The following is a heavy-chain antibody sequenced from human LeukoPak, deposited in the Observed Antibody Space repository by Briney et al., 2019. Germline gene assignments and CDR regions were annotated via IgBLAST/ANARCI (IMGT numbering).Heavy chain of an antibody. CDR1: GGSVSSGSFY. Sequence: SETLSLTCTVSGGSVSSGSFYWNWIRQSPGKGLEWIGYIYYSGITNYSPSLKSRVTISLDTSKNQFSLRLNSVTAADTAVYYCASSTGYWYFDLWGRGTLVTVPS. V-gene: IGHV4-61*01. CDR2: IYYSGIT. D-gene: IGHD1-1*01. CDR3: ASSTGYWYFDL. J-gene: IGHJ2*01.